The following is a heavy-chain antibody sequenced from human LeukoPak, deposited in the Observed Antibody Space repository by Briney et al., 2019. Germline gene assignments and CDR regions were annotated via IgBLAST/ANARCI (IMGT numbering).Heavy chain of an antibody. Sequence: PGGSLSLSCAASGFAFSSYWMTWVRQAPGKGLEWVANINLDASQRYYVDSVKGRFTISRDNAKRSLYLQMDSLRAEDTAVYYCARERGLEYWGQGTLVTVSS. CDR2: INLDASQR. CDR1: GFAFSSYW. J-gene: IGHJ4*02. V-gene: IGHV3-7*05. CDR3: ARERGLEY.